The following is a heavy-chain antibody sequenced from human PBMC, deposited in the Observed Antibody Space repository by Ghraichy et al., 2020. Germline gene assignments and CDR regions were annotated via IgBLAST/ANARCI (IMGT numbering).Heavy chain of an antibody. D-gene: IGHD4-23*01. Sequence: GGSLRLSCAASGFTFSSYWMSWVRQAPGKGLEWVANIKQDGSEKYYVDSVKGRFTISRDNAKNSLYLQMNSLRAEDTAVYYCATEWGLSVGGYGGTEYFQHWGQGTLVTVSS. V-gene: IGHV3-7*01. CDR1: GFTFSSYW. CDR2: IKQDGSEK. J-gene: IGHJ1*01. CDR3: ATEWGLSVGGYGGTEYFQH.